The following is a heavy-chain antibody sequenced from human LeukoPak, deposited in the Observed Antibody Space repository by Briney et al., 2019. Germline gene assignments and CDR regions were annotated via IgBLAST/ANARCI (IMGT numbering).Heavy chain of an antibody. Sequence: PSETLSLTCTVSGGSISSGGYYWSWIRRHPGKGLEWIGYIYYSGSTYYNPSLKSRVTISVDTSKNQFSLKLSSVTAADTAVYYCARGPGGQLLATLFDYWGQGTLVTVSS. V-gene: IGHV4-31*03. D-gene: IGHD2-2*01. CDR3: ARGPGGQLLATLFDY. J-gene: IGHJ4*02. CDR1: GGSISSGGYY. CDR2: IYYSGST.